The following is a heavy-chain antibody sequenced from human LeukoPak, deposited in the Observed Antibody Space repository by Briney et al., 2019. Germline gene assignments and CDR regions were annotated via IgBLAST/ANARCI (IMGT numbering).Heavy chain of an antibody. CDR2: IYYSGST. J-gene: IGHJ4*02. V-gene: IGHV4-59*01. D-gene: IGHD6-13*01. Sequence: KPSETLSLTCTVSGGSISSYYWSWIRQPPGKGLEWIGYIYYSGSTNYNPSLKSRVTISVDTSKNQFSLKLSSVTAADTAVYYCARGRRNSSSWYGDYWGQGTLVTVSS. CDR3: ARGRRNSSSWYGDY. CDR1: GGSISSYY.